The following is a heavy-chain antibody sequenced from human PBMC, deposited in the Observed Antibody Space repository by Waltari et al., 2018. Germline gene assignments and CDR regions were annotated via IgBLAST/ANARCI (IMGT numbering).Heavy chain of an antibody. CDR2: IKSNSDGGAT. D-gene: IGHD3-16*01. Sequence: EVQLVESGGGLVKPGGSLRLSCAASGFTFSNAWISWVRQAPGKGLEWVARIKSNSDGGATDYATPVKGRFTISRDDSKNTLFLQMNSLKTEDTAVYYCAGYSNDWSGSYDFDYWGQGTLVTVSS. J-gene: IGHJ4*02. V-gene: IGHV3-15*01. CDR1: GFTFSNAW. CDR3: AGYSNDWSGSYDFDY.